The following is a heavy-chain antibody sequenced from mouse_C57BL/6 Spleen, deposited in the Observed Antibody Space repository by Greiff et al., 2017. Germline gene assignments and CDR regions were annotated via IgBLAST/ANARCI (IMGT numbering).Heavy chain of an antibody. CDR2: INPNNGGN. V-gene: IGHV1-18*01. Sequence: VQLQQSGPELVKPGASVKIPCKASGYTFTDYNMDWVKQSHGKSLEWIGDINPNNGGNIYNQKFKGKATLTVDKSSSTAYMELRSLTSEDTAVDYCARDLYYSNYEAYWGQGTLVTVSA. D-gene: IGHD2-5*01. CDR1: GYTFTDYN. CDR3: ARDLYYSNYEAY. J-gene: IGHJ3*01.